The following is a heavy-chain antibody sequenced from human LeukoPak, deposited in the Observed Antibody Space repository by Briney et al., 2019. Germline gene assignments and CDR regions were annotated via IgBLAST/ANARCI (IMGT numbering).Heavy chain of an antibody. CDR2: INSDSLYI. CDR3: ARDLIEWPDFDGYFDY. D-gene: IGHD3-9*01. J-gene: IGHJ4*02. Sequence: PGGSLRLSCAASGFAFSRYSMNWVRQAPGKGLEWVASINSDSLYIYYADSVRGRFTISRDNAKNSLYLQMNSLRAEDTALYYCARDLIEWPDFDGYFDYWGQGTLVTVSS. V-gene: IGHV3-21*04. CDR1: GFAFSRYS.